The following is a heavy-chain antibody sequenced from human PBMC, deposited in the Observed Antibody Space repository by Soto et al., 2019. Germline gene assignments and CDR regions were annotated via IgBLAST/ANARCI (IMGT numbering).Heavy chain of an antibody. V-gene: IGHV4-4*02. Sequence: QVQLQESGPGLVKPSGTLSLTCAVSGGSISSSNWWSWVRQPPGKGLEWIGEIYHSGNTNYNPSLMSRVTISLDKSKNQFSLKLSSATAADTAVYFCATIAVAGTIDYWGQGTLVTVSS. CDR1: GGSISSSNW. CDR2: IYHSGNT. D-gene: IGHD6-19*01. CDR3: ATIAVAGTIDY. J-gene: IGHJ4*02.